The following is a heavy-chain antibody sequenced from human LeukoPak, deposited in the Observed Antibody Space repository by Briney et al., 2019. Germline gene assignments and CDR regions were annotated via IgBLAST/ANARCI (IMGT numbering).Heavy chain of an antibody. J-gene: IGHJ5*02. V-gene: IGHV1-2*02. D-gene: IGHD2-15*01. CDR1: GYTFTGYY. CDR2: INPNSGGT. Sequence: ASVKVSCKASGYTFTGYYMHWVRQAPGQGLEWMGWINPNSGGTNYAQKFQGRVTMTRDTSISTAYMELSRLRSDDTAVYYCARGGVVVAATRAARLYWFDPWGQGTLVTVSS. CDR3: ARGGVVVAATRAARLYWFDP.